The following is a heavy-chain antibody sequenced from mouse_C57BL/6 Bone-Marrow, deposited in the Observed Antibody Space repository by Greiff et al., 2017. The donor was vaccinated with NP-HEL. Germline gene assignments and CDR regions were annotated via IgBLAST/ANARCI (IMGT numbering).Heavy chain of an antibody. Sequence: EVKLVESGGGLVKPGGSLKLSCAASGFTFSSYAMSWVRQTPEKRLEWVATISDGGSYTYYPDNVKGRFTISRDNAKNNLYLQMSHLKSEDTAMYYCARAGYGSSFFDYWGQGTTLTVSS. CDR1: GFTFSSYA. D-gene: IGHD1-1*01. V-gene: IGHV5-4*03. CDR3: ARAGYGSSFFDY. CDR2: ISDGGSYT. J-gene: IGHJ2*01.